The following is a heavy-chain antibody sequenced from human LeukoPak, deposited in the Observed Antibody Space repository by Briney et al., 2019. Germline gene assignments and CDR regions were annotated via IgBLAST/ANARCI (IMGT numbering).Heavy chain of an antibody. CDR1: GITFSRYS. CDR2: IYSGGST. D-gene: IGHD5-24*01. Sequence: GGSLRLSCAASGITFSRYSMNWVRQAPGKGLEWVSVIYSGGSTYYADSVKGRFTISRDNSKNTLYLQMNSLRAEDTAVYYCAREKMAGQFGYYYYYMDVWGKGTTVTISS. V-gene: IGHV3-53*01. J-gene: IGHJ6*03. CDR3: AREKMAGQFGYYYYYMDV.